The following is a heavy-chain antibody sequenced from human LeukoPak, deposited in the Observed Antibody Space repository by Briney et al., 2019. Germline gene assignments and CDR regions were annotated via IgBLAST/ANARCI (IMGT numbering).Heavy chain of an antibody. CDR1: GGSISSSSFY. D-gene: IGHD2-15*01. J-gene: IGHJ3*02. V-gene: IGHV4-39*07. CDR2: IYYSGST. CDR3: AKDIVVVVAANDAFDI. Sequence: SSETLSLTCTVSGGSISSSSFYWGWIRQPPGKGLEWIGSIYYSGSTYYNPSLKSRVTISVDTSKNQFSLKLSSVTAADTAVYYCAKDIVVVVAANDAFDIWGQGTMVTVSS.